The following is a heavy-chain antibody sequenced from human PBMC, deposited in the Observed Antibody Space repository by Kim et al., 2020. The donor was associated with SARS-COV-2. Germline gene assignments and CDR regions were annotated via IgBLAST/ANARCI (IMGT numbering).Heavy chain of an antibody. J-gene: IGHJ4*02. V-gene: IGHV3-74*01. D-gene: IGHD5-18*01. CDR2: INSDGSST. Sequence: GGSLRLSCAASGFTFSSYWMHWVRQAPGKGLVWVSRINSDGSSTSYADSVKGRFTISRDNAKNTLYLQMNSLRAEDTAVYYCARAVDTAMDPFDYWGQGTLVTVSS. CDR3: ARAVDTAMDPFDY. CDR1: GFTFSSYW.